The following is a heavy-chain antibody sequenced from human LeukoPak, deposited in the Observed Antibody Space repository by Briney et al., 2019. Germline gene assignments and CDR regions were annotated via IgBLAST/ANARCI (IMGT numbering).Heavy chain of an antibody. D-gene: IGHD2-21*01. CDR2: ISGSGGST. CDR3: AKGAYCGGDCYVFDY. Sequence: GGSLRLSCAASGFTFSSYAMSWVRQAPGKGLEWVSAISGSGGSTYYADSVKGRFTISRDNSKNTLYLQVNSLRAEDTAVYYCAKGAYCGGDCYVFDYWGQGTLVTVSS. CDR1: GFTFSSYA. V-gene: IGHV3-23*01. J-gene: IGHJ4*02.